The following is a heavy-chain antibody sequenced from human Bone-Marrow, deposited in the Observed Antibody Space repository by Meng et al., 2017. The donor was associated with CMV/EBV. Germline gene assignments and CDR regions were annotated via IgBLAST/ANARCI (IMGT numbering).Heavy chain of an antibody. V-gene: IGHV1-69*05. Sequence: SVKVSCKASGGTFSSYAISWVRQAPGQGLEWMGGINPIFGTANYAQKFQGRVTITTDESTSTAYMELSSLRSEDTAVYYCAELGYCSSTSCRTEALDAFDIWGQGTMVTVSS. CDR3: AELGYCSSTSCRTEALDAFDI. D-gene: IGHD2-2*01. CDR1: GGTFSSYA. J-gene: IGHJ3*02. CDR2: INPIFGTA.